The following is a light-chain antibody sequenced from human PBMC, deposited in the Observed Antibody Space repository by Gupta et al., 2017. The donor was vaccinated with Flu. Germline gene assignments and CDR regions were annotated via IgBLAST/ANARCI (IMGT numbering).Light chain of an antibody. V-gene: IGKV3-20*01. Sequence: EIVLTQSPGTLSLSPGERATLSCRASRSVTNNYLAWYQHRPGQAPRLLIYTTSNRVTDIPDRFSGSGSGTDFTLTISRLEPEDFAVYYCQQYGASPRTFGQGTKVEIK. CDR3: QQYGASPRT. J-gene: IGKJ1*01. CDR2: TTS. CDR1: RSVTNNY.